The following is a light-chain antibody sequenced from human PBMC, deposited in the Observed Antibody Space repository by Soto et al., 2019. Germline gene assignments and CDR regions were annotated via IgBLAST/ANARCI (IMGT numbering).Light chain of an antibody. Sequence: EIVLTQSPATLSLSPGERATLSCRASQSVASNSLAWYQQKPGQAPRLLVYGASGRATDIPDRFSGRGSGTDFTLTINRLEPEDFAVYYCQNYDSSPYTFGQGTRLEIK. CDR1: QSVASNS. CDR3: QNYDSSPYT. CDR2: GAS. V-gene: IGKV3-20*01. J-gene: IGKJ5*01.